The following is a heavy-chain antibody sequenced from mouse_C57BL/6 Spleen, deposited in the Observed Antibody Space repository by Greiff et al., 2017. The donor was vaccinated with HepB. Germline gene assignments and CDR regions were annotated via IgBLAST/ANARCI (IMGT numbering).Heavy chain of an antibody. J-gene: IGHJ2*01. Sequence: QVQLQQSGAELARPGASVKLSCKASGYTFTSYGISWVKQRTGQGLEWIGEIYPRSGNTYYNEKFKDKATLTADKSSSTAYMQLSSLTYEDSAVYYCARRRDYDEGNYFDYWGQGTTLTVSS. CDR1: GYTFTSYG. V-gene: IGHV1-81*01. CDR2: IYPRSGNT. CDR3: ARRRDYDEGNYFDY. D-gene: IGHD2-4*01.